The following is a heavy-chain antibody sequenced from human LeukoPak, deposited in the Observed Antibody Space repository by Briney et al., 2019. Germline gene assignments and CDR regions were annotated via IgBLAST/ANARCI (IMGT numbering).Heavy chain of an antibody. CDR1: GYTFTSYY. CDR2: INPSGGST. V-gene: IGHV1-46*01. J-gene: IGHJ6*02. D-gene: IGHD3-10*01. Sequence: GASVKVSCKASGYTFTSYYMHWVRQAPGQGLEWMGIINPSGGSTSYAQKFQGRVTMTRDTSTSTVYMELSSLRSEDTAVYYCARDRALLWFGEAHYYGMDVWGQGTTVTVSS. CDR3: ARDRALLWFGEAHYYGMDV.